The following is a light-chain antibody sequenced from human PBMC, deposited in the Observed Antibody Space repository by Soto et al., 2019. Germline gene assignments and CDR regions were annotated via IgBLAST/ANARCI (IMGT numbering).Light chain of an antibody. CDR3: QQYYSYPPT. CDR1: QGISSY. CDR2: AAS. V-gene: IGKV1-8*01. Sequence: IPITNSPSPLSASVLYRVTITCRASQGISSYLAWYQQKPGKAPKLLIYAASTLQSGVPSRFSGSGSGTDFTLTISCLQSEDFATYYCQQYYSYPPTFGQGTKVDIK. J-gene: IGKJ1*01.